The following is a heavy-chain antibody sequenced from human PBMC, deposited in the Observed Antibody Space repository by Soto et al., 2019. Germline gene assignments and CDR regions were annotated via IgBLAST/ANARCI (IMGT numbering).Heavy chain of an antibody. V-gene: IGHV1-69*01. CDR2: VSPQFRTS. CDR1: GVSFNNNG. J-gene: IGHJ6*02. Sequence: QVQLVQSGAEVKKPGSSVKVSCKTSGVSFNNNGIGWVRQAPGHGLEWMGGVSPQFRTSNYARKFQGRISITADASTGTVNMELSSLTSEDTAQYYCARVLYYGSGSYSPYGMDVWGQGNTVTVSS. D-gene: IGHD3-10*01. CDR3: ARVLYYGSGSYSPYGMDV.